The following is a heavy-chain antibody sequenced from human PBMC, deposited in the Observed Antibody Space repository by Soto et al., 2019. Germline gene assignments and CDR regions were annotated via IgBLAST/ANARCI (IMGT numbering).Heavy chain of an antibody. CDR2: ITASGGNT. CDR3: AKGAGGWYIGCYFDY. Sequence: GGSLRLSCAASGFTFSSYAMSWVRQAPGKGLEWVSTITASGGNTYYADSVKGRFTISRDNSKNTLYLQMNSLRAEDTAVYYCAKGAGGWYIGCYFDYWGQGTLVTVSS. V-gene: IGHV3-23*01. J-gene: IGHJ4*02. CDR1: GFTFSSYA. D-gene: IGHD6-19*01.